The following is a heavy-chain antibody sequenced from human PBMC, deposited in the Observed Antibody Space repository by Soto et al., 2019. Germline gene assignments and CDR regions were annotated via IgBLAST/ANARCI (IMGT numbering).Heavy chain of an antibody. V-gene: IGHV4-34*01. CDR2: INHSGGT. CDR1: GGSFRGYY. J-gene: IGHJ3*02. CDR3: ARGFHYYDSSGYYSDAFDI. D-gene: IGHD3-22*01. Sequence: PSETLSLTCAVHGGSFRGYYWSWIRQPPGKGLEWIGEINHSGGTNYNPSLKSRVSISVDASKNQFSLQLTSVTAADTAVYYCARGFHYYDSSGYYSDAFDIWGQGTMVTVSS.